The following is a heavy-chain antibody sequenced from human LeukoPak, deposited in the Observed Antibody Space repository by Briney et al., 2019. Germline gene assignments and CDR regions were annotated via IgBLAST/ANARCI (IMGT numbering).Heavy chain of an antibody. Sequence: PGGSLRLSCAASGFSFSSYWMHWVRQAPGEGPGWVSRINSDGSSTSYADSVKSRCTISRDNAKNTMYLQMNNLRAEDTAVYYCARGREVDWFDPWGQGTLVTVSS. CDR2: INSDGSST. D-gene: IGHD1-26*01. V-gene: IGHV3-74*01. CDR3: ARGREVDWFDP. CDR1: GFSFSSYW. J-gene: IGHJ5*02.